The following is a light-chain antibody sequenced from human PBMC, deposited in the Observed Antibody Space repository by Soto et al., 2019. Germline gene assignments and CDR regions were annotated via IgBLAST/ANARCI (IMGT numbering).Light chain of an antibody. Sequence: AIRLTQSPSSLFAPVGEGVTITSRPIQGISVPLAWYQQKPGKAPKLLIYDASSLESGVPSRFSGSGSGTDFTLTISSLQPEDFATYYCQQFNSYPLTFGGGTKVEIK. CDR1: QGISVP. V-gene: IGKV1-13*02. CDR3: QQFNSYPLT. J-gene: IGKJ4*01. CDR2: DAS.